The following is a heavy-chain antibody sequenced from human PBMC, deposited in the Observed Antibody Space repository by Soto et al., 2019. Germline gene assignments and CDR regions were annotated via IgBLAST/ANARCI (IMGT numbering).Heavy chain of an antibody. J-gene: IGHJ4*02. CDR3: ARIVGTSFDL. CDR2: ARNKANSYTT. CDR1: GFTFSDHH. Sequence: PGGSLRLSCAASGFTFSDHHMDWVRQAPGKGLEWVGRARNKANSYTTAYAASVKFRFTISREDSKNSLSLQMNSLNTADTAVYFCARIVGTSFDLWGQGTLVTVSS. V-gene: IGHV3-72*01. D-gene: IGHD1-26*01.